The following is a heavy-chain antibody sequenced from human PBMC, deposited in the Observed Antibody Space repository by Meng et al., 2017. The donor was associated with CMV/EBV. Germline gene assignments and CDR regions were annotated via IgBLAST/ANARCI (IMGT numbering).Heavy chain of an antibody. J-gene: IGHJ4*02. CDR2: IKQDGSEK. D-gene: IGHD2-8*01. CDR3: ARAGYCTNGVCYINLADRPGPLDY. Sequence: MSWVRQAPGKGLEWVANIKQDGSEKYYVDSVKGRFTISRDNAKNSLYLQMNSLRAEDTAVYYCARAGYCTNGVCYINLADRPGPLDYWGQGTLVTVSS. V-gene: IGHV3-7*03.